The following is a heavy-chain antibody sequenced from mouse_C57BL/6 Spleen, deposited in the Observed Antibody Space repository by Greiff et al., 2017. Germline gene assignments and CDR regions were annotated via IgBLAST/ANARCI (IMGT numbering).Heavy chain of an antibody. J-gene: IGHJ3*01. D-gene: IGHD4-1*01. V-gene: IGHV1-82*01. CDR1: GYAFSSSW. CDR3: ARKRELGHEGFAY. CDR2: IYPGDGDT. Sequence: VQLQQSGPELVKPGASVKISCKASGYAFSSSWMNWVKQRPGKGLEWIGRIYPGDGDTNYNGKFKGKATLTADKSSSTAYMQLSSLTSEDSAVYFCARKRELGHEGFAYWGQGTLVTVSA.